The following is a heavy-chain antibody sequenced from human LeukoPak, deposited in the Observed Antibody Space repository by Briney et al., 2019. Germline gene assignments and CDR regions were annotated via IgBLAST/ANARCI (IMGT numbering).Heavy chain of an antibody. D-gene: IGHD5-18*01. CDR2: INYSGST. CDR1: GGSLSGYY. CDR3: ARGAEYSYGLYYFDY. V-gene: IGHV4-34*01. J-gene: IGHJ4*02. Sequence: SETLSLTCGVYGGSLSGYYWSWIRQPPGKGLEWIAEINYSGSTTYNPSLKSRVTISVDTSKNQFSLKLSSVTAADTAVYYCARGAEYSYGLYYFDYWGQGTLVTVSS.